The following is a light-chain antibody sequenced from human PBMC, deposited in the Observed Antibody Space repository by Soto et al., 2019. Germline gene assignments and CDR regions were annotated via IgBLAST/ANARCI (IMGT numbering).Light chain of an antibody. Sequence: EILLTQSPGSLSLSPGERATLSCRASSSVPTTYLAWHQHKPGQAPRVLIYATSSRAPGIPDRFSGSGSGTAFTLTISSLEPEDFALYYCQQCATSPWTFGQGTKVEIK. CDR3: QQCATSPWT. CDR2: ATS. V-gene: IGKV3-20*01. CDR1: SSVPTTY. J-gene: IGKJ1*01.